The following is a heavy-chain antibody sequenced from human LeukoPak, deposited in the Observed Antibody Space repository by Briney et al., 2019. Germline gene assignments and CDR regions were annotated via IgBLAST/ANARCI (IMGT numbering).Heavy chain of an antibody. CDR1: GGTFSSYA. J-gene: IGHJ6*03. CDR3: ARVGNLYCSSTSCYRYYYMDV. V-gene: IGHV1-69*05. CDR2: IIPIFGTA. D-gene: IGHD2-2*01. Sequence: SVKVSCKASGGTFSSYAISWVRQAPGQGLEWMGGIIPIFGTANYAQKFQGRVTITTDESTSTAYMELSSLRSEDTAVYYCARVGNLYCSSTSCYRYYYMDVWGKGTTVTVSS.